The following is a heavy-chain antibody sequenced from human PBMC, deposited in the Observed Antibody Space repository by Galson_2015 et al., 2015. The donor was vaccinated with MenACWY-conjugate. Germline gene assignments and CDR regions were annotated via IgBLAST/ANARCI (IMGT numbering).Heavy chain of an antibody. J-gene: IGHJ4*02. CDR2: IKQDRSEK. Sequence: SLRLSCAASGFTFSSYWMSWVRQAPGKGLEWVANIKQDRSEKYYVDSVKGRFTISRDNAKNSLYLQMNSLRAEDTAVYYCARDLLDYYYDSSGYHQLDYWGQGTLVTVSS. CDR3: ARDLLDYYYDSSGYHQLDY. D-gene: IGHD3-22*01. V-gene: IGHV3-7*03. CDR1: GFTFSSYW.